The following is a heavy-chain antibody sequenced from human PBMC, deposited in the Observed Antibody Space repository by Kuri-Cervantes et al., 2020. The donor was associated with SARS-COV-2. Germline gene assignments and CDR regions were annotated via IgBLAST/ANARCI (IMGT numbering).Heavy chain of an antibody. CDR1: GCTVSDCD. V-gene: IGHV3-33*08. J-gene: IGHJ6*03. Sequence: GESLKISCASSGCTVSDCDMHGVRQAPGKGLEWVAVIWYNGRNTYYTGSVKGRFITTRDYSKNMLYLEVNSLWDEDTAVYYCARNHSMDVWGTGTAVTVSS. CDR2: IWYNGRNT. CDR3: ARNHSMDV.